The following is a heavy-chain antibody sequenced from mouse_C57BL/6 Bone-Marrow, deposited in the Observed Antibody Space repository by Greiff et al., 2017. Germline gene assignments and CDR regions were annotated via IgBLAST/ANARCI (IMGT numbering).Heavy chain of an antibody. D-gene: IGHD1-1*01. CDR1: GYTFTDYY. J-gene: IGHJ4*01. CDR2: INPYNGGT. CDR3: ARYGYEAMDY. V-gene: IGHV1-19*01. Sequence: EVQLQQSGPVLVKPGASVTMSCKASGYTFTDYYMNWVKQSHGKSLEWIGVINPYNGGTSYNQKFKGKATLTVDKSSSTAYMELNSLTSEDSAVYYCARYGYEAMDYWGQGTSVTVSS.